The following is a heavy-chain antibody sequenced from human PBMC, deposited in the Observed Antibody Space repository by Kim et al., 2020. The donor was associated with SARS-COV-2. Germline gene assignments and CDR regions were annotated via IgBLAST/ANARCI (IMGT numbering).Heavy chain of an antibody. CDR3: ARGEADRMLLFGVVIPYYFDY. Sequence: GGSLRLSCAASGFTVSDYYMSWIRQAPGKGLEWVSYISSSGSTIYYADSVKGRFTISRDNAKNSLYLQMNSRRAEDTAVYYCARGEADRMLLFGVVIPYYFDYWGQGTLVTVSS. D-gene: IGHD3-3*01. CDR1: GFTVSDYY. J-gene: IGHJ4*02. CDR2: ISSSGSTI. V-gene: IGHV3-11*01.